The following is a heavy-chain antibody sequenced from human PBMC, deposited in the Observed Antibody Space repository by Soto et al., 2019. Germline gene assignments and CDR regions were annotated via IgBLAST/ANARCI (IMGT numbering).Heavy chain of an antibody. D-gene: IGHD3-10*01. V-gene: IGHV3-30*18. Sequence: VESGGGVVQPGRSLKLSCAGSGFTSGRYGMHWVRQAPGKGLEWVAVISYDGVNKYYAYSVKGRFTISRDNSRNTVYLQMLNLRPEDTAVYYCAKDQRMYYYGSGSASWGQGTLVTVSS. J-gene: IGHJ5*02. CDR2: ISYDGVNK. CDR3: AKDQRMYYYGSGSAS. CDR1: GFTSGRYG.